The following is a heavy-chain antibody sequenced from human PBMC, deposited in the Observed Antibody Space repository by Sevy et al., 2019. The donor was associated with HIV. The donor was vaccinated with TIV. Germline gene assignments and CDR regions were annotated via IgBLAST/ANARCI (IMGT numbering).Heavy chain of an antibody. CDR3: GRDWAPGYYYDAIGVKRDYYFDY. J-gene: IGHJ4*02. V-gene: IGHV1-18*01. CDR2: ISAYNGNT. CDR1: DYTFSTQG. D-gene: IGHD3-22*01. Sequence: ASVKVSCKASDYTFSTQGFNWVRQAPGQGLEWMGWISAYNGNTKYAQKFQGRVTMTTDTSTSTAYMELRSLTSDDTAGYYCGRDWAPGYYYDAIGVKRDYYFDYWGQGTLVTVSS.